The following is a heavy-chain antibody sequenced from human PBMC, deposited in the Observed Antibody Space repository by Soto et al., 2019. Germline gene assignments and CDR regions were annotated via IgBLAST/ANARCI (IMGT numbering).Heavy chain of an antibody. CDR2: ISYDGSNK. Sequence: XGSLRLSCAAAGFTFSSYGMHWVRQAPGKGLEWVAVISYDGSNKYYADSVKGRFTISRDNSKNTLYLQMNSLRAEDTAVYYCARDPLGFYYDSSEHWGQGTLVTVSS. V-gene: IGHV3-30*03. CDR1: GFTFSSYG. J-gene: IGHJ1*01. D-gene: IGHD3-22*01. CDR3: ARDPLGFYYDSSEH.